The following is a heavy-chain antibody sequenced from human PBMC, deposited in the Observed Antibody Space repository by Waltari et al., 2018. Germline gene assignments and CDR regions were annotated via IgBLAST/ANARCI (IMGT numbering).Heavy chain of an antibody. D-gene: IGHD2-15*01. J-gene: IGHJ3*02. CDR2: INNDGGVN. CDR3: ARDRGWQCFDI. Sequence: EVQLVESGGGLAQPGGSLRLACEVSGLNWRSCWMSGVRQTPGKGRGRMAHINNDGGVNYYVDSVSGRFTTFSDYAKHSVFLQMTGLSAEAAAVYYCARDRGWQCFDIWGQGTMVTVSS. V-gene: IGHV3-7*01. CDR1: GLNWRSCW.